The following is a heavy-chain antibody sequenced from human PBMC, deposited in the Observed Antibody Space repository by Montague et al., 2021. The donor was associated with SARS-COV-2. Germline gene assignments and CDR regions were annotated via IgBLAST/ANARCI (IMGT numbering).Heavy chain of an antibody. V-gene: IGHV4-38-2*02. CDR3: ARDRRRWLQLDNWFDH. D-gene: IGHD5-24*01. Sequence: SETLSLTCTVSGYSISSGYYWGWIRQPPGKGLEWIGSIYHSGSTYYNPSLKSRVTISVDTSKNQFSLKLLSSVTAADTAVYYCARDRRRWLQLDNWFDHWGQGTLVTVSS. J-gene: IGHJ5*02. CDR2: IYHSGST. CDR1: GYSISSGYY.